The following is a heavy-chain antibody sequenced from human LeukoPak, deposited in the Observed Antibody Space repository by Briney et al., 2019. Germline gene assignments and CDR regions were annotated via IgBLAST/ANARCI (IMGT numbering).Heavy chain of an antibody. J-gene: IGHJ6*03. Sequence: ASVKVSCKASGYTFTSYDINWVRQATGQGLEWMGWMNPNSGNTGYAQKFQGRVTMTRNTSTSTAYMELSSLRSEDTAVYYCARRYSSSWYSHLVYYYYYYMDVWGKGTTVTISS. CDR1: GYTFTSYD. CDR3: ARRYSSSWYSHLVYYYYYYMDV. D-gene: IGHD6-13*01. V-gene: IGHV1-8*01. CDR2: MNPNSGNT.